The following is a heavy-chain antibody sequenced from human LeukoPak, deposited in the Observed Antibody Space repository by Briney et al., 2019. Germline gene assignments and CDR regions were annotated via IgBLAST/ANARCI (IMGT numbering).Heavy chain of an antibody. V-gene: IGHV4-59*01. D-gene: IGHD5-18*01. CDR1: GGSISSYY. J-gene: IGHJ5*02. CDR2: IYYSGST. Sequence: SETLSLTCTVSGGSISSYYWSWIRQPPGKGLEWIGYIYYSGSTNYNPSLKSRVTISVDTSKNQFSLKLSSVTAADTAVYYCARENGAAMVSWFDPWGQGTLVTISS. CDR3: ARENGAAMVSWFDP.